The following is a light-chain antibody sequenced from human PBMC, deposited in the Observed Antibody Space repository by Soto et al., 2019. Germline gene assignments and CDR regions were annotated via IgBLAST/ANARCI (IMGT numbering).Light chain of an antibody. CDR1: QSVSSGF. Sequence: EIVLTQSPGTLSLSPGERAPLSCRASQSVSSGFFAWYQQKPGQTPRLLIYGASTRATGIADRFSGSGSGTDFTLTISRLEPEDFAVYYCQQYGSSPFTFGPGTKVDIK. CDR2: GAS. CDR3: QQYGSSPFT. V-gene: IGKV3-20*01. J-gene: IGKJ3*01.